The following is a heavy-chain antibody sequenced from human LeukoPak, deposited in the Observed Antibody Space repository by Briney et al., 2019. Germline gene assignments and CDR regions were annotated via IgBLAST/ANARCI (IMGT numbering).Heavy chain of an antibody. D-gene: IGHD6-19*01. Sequence: PGGSLRLSCAASGFTFSSYAMHWARQAPGKGLEWVAVISYDGSNKYYADSVKGRLTISRDDSKNTLYLQMNSLRAEDTAVYYCASGLGYSSGWYDFDYWGQGTLVTVSS. J-gene: IGHJ4*02. CDR3: ASGLGYSSGWYDFDY. V-gene: IGHV3-30-3*01. CDR2: ISYDGSNK. CDR1: GFTFSSYA.